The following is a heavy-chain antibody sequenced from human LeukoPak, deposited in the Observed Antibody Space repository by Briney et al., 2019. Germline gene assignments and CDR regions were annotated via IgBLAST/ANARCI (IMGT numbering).Heavy chain of an antibody. CDR3: ARFAAAGFDY. Sequence: ASVKVSCKASGYTFTSYAMHWVRQAPGQRLAWMGWINAGSGHTKYSQKFQGRVTITRDTSASTAYMELSSLRSEDTAVYYCARFAAAGFDYWGQGALVTVSS. CDR2: INAGSGHT. D-gene: IGHD6-13*01. V-gene: IGHV1-3*01. CDR1: GYTFTSYA. J-gene: IGHJ4*02.